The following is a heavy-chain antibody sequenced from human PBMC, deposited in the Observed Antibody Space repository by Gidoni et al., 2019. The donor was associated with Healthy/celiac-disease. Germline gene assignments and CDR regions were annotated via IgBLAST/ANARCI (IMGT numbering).Heavy chain of an antibody. Sequence: QVQLVESGGGVVQPGRSLRLSCAASGFTVSSYGMHWVRQAPGKGLEWVAGISYDGSNKYYSDSVQGRFTISRDNSKNTLYLQMNSLRAEDTAVYYCAKDSREGSGWPSKREHYYYYGMDVWGQGTTVTVSS. J-gene: IGHJ6*02. CDR1: GFTVSSYG. D-gene: IGHD6-19*01. CDR3: AKDSREGSGWPSKREHYYYYGMDV. CDR2: ISYDGSNK. V-gene: IGHV3-30*18.